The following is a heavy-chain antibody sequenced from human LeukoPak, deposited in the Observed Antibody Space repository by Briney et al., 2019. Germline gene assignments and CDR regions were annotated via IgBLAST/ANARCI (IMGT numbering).Heavy chain of an antibody. D-gene: IGHD2-2*01. CDR2: IKQDETEK. CDR3: VRLGSTSPGNWYKLFDQ. V-gene: IGHV3-7*03. CDR1: GFTFRNFW. J-gene: IGHJ4*02. Sequence: GGSLRLSGTASGFTFRNFWRGWVGKAQGKGREGGAKIKQDETEKFYLGSVKGRFTISRDNAKNSLYLQMNSLRVEDTALYYCVRLGSTSPGNWYKLFDQWGQGTLVTVSS.